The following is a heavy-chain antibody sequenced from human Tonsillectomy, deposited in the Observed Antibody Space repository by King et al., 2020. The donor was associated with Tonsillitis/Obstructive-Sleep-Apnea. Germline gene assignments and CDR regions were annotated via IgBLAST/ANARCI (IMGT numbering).Heavy chain of an antibody. D-gene: IGHD3-16*01. Sequence: VQLQESGPGLVKPSETLSLTCTVSGGSVSSGSYYWSWIRQPPGKGLEWIGYIYYSGSTNYNPSLKSRVTISVDTSKNQFSLKLSSVTAADTAVYYCAMAIMITFGGVHDAFDIWGQGTMVTVSS. CDR3: AMAIMITFGGVHDAFDI. CDR2: IYYSGST. J-gene: IGHJ3*02. CDR1: GGSVSSGSYY. V-gene: IGHV4-61*01.